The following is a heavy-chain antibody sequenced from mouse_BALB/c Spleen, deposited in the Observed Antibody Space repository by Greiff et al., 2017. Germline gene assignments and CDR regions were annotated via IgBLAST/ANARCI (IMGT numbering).Heavy chain of an antibody. CDR2: ISSGGST. V-gene: IGHV5-6-5*01. Sequence: EVQRVESGGSLVKPGGSLKLSCAASGFTFSSYAMSWVRQTPEKRLEWVASISSGGSTYYPDSVKGRFTISRDNARNILYLQMSSLRSEDTAMYYCARGYYDYDYFDYWGQGTTLTVSS. J-gene: IGHJ2*01. D-gene: IGHD2-4*01. CDR3: ARGYYDYDYFDY. CDR1: GFTFSSYA.